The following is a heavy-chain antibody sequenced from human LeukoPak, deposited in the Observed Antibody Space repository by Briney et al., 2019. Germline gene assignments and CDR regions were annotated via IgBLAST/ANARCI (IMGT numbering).Heavy chain of an antibody. V-gene: IGHV3-53*01. CDR1: GFTFSSYS. CDR2: IYSADST. Sequence: PGGSPRLSCAASGFTFSSYSMNWVRQAPGKGLEWVSVIYSADSTYYADSVKGRFTISRDNSKNTLYLQMNSLRAEDTAVYYCAKARDLDYWGQGTLVIVSS. CDR3: AKARDLDY. J-gene: IGHJ4*02.